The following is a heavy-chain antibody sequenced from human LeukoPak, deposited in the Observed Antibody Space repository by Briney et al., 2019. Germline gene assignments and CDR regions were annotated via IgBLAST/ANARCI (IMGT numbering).Heavy chain of an antibody. J-gene: IGHJ4*02. Sequence: SETLSLTCAVYGGSFSGSYWSWIRQPPGKGLEWIGEIDHSGSTNYNPSLKSRVTISVVTSKNQFSLKLSSVTAADTAVYYCATDYGVFGGLDYWGQGTLVTVSS. V-gene: IGHV4-34*01. CDR2: IDHSGST. D-gene: IGHD4-17*01. CDR1: GGSFSGSY. CDR3: ATDYGVFGGLDY.